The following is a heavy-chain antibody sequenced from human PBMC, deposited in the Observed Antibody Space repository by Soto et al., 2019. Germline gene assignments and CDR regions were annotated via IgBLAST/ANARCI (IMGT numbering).Heavy chain of an antibody. CDR2: INTDGSTT. D-gene: IGHD2-21*02. CDR3: ARVRSGDCYFDY. CDR1: GFTFSDYW. Sequence: EVQLVESGGGLVQPGGSLRLSCAASGFTFSDYWMHWVRQVPGTGLVWVSRINTDGSTTTYADSVQGRFTISRYNAKNTVYLQMNRVRAEDTALFYCARVRSGDCYFDYWGQGTLVTVSS. J-gene: IGHJ4*02. V-gene: IGHV3-74*01.